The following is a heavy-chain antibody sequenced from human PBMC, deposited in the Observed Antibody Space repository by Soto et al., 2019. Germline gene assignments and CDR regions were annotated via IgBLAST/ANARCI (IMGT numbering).Heavy chain of an antibody. CDR3: ARGLVLRPYYYHGVDV. V-gene: IGHV4-30-4*01. CDR2: ISSIGST. CDR1: GGSISSGDYF. Sequence: QVQLQESGPGLVKPSQTRSLTCTVSGGSISSGDYFWSWIRQSPGKGLEWIGYISSIGSTYYNPSLKSRVSVSRDTSKNQFSLKLSSVTTTDTAVYYCARGLVLRPYYYHGVDVWGQGTMVTVSS. J-gene: IGHJ6*02. D-gene: IGHD3-9*01.